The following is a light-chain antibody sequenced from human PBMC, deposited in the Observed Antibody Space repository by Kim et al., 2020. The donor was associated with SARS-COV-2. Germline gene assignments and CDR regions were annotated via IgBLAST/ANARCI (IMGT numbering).Light chain of an antibody. CDR1: YSNIGSSA. CDR3: AAWDDTLNGVI. CDR2: DND. V-gene: IGLV1-44*01. J-gene: IGLJ2*01. Sequence: GRGGAISGSGSYSNIGSSAVNWYKQYPGTAPKLLFYDNDQRPSGVPDRFSVSKSGTSASLAISGLQSEDEADYFCAAWDDTLNGVIFGGGTQLTVL.